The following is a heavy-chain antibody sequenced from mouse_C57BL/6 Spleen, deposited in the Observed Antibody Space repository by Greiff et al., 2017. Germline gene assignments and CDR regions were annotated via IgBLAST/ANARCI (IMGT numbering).Heavy chain of an antibody. V-gene: IGHV3-6*01. Sequence: EVQLQESGPGLVKPSQSLSLTCSVTGYSITSGYYWNWIRQFPGNKLEWMGYISYDGSNNYNPSLKNRISITRDTSKNQFFLKLNSVTTEYTATYYCAREDPPFAYWGQGTLVTVSA. J-gene: IGHJ3*01. CDR3: AREDPPFAY. CDR2: ISYDGSN. CDR1: GYSITSGYY.